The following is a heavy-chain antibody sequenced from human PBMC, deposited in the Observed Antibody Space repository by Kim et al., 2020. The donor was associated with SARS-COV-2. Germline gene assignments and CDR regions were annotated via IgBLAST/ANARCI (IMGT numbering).Heavy chain of an antibody. D-gene: IGHD2-8*01. Sequence: SETLSLTCTISGASVSNNSALWNWIRQSPSRGLEWLGRTYYRSKWYNDYAVSVKSRITINPDTSMNQFSLQLNSVTPEDTAVYYCARTSTNSRFFDYWGQGTLVTVSS. CDR2: TYYRSKWYN. CDR3: ARTSTNSRFFDY. J-gene: IGHJ4*02. CDR1: GASVSNNSAL. V-gene: IGHV6-1*01.